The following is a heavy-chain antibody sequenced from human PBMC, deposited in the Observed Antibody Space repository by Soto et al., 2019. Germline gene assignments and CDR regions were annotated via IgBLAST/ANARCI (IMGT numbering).Heavy chain of an antibody. CDR2: IYPYDSET. CDR3: AGHLVGATRGNFDY. D-gene: IGHD1-26*01. Sequence: GESLKISCKASGYSFTTYWIGWVRQMPGKGLEWMGIIYPYDSETRYSPSFQGQVTISADKSMSAAYLQWSSLKASDTAMYYCAGHLVGATRGNFDYWGQGALVTVSS. J-gene: IGHJ4*02. V-gene: IGHV5-51*01. CDR1: GYSFTTYW.